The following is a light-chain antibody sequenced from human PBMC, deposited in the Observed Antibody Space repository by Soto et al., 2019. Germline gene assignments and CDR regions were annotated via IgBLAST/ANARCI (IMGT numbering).Light chain of an antibody. Sequence: EIVMTQSPAILSVSPGGRATLSCRASQSVKTYLAWYQHKPGQPPRLLIYRASSRATGIPARFSGSGSGTEFSLTISSMQSEDFAIYYCQQYNTWPPRYTFGQGTTLEL. CDR3: QQYNTWPPRYT. V-gene: IGKV3-15*01. J-gene: IGKJ2*01. CDR2: RAS. CDR1: QSVKTY.